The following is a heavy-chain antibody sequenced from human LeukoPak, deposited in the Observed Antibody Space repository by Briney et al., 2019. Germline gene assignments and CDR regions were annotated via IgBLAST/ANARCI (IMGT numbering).Heavy chain of an antibody. CDR3: AKVNYYGSGSYFRRGGHYFDY. CDR1: GVTFSSYV. D-gene: IGHD3-10*01. CDR2: ISGSGGGT. J-gene: IGHJ4*02. Sequence: GGSLRLSCEASGVTFSSYVMSWVRQAPGKGPEWVSGISGSGGGTYYADSVKGRFAISRDNSKNTLYLQMNSLRAEDTAVYYCAKVNYYGSGSYFRRGGHYFDYWGQGTLVTVSS. V-gene: IGHV3-23*01.